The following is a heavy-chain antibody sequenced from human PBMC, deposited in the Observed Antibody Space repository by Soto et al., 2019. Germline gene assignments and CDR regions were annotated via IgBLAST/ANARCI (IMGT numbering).Heavy chain of an antibody. D-gene: IGHD2-15*01. CDR1: GFAFSSYA. V-gene: IGHV3-30-3*01. CDR3: ARMVSFYCSAGSCYPTYGMDV. J-gene: IGHJ6*02. CDR2: ISYDGSNK. Sequence: QVQLVESGGGVVQPGRSLRLSCAASGFAFSSYAMHWVRQAPGKGLEWVAVISYDGSNKYYADSVKGRFTISRDNSKNTLYLQMNNLRAEDTAVYYCARMVSFYCSAGSCYPTYGMDVWGQGTTVTVSS.